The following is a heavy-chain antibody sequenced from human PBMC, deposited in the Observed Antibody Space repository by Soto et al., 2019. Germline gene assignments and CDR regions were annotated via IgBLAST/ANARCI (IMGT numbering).Heavy chain of an antibody. V-gene: IGHV5-51*01. CDR1: GYSFTSYW. J-gene: IGHJ6*02. CDR2: IYPGDSDT. CDR3: ARAGYCSGGSCYSGYYYGMDV. D-gene: IGHD2-15*01. Sequence: PGESLKISCKGSGYSFTSYWIGWVRQMPGKGLEWMGIIYPGDSDTRYSPSFQGQVTVSADKSISTAYLQWSSLKASDTARYYCARAGYCSGGSCYSGYYYGMDVWGQGTTVTVSS.